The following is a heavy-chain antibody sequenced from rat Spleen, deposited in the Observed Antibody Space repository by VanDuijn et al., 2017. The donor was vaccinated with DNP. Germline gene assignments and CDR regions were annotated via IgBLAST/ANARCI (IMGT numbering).Heavy chain of an antibody. J-gene: IGHJ2*01. V-gene: IGHV5S11*01. D-gene: IGHD4-4*01. CDR2: IDTSGGYT. CDR3: ARTGNSGYY. Sequence: EVQLVESGGGLVQPGRSLKLSCAASGFTFSNYDMAWVCQAPTKGLEWVASIDTSGGYTYYRDSVKGRFIVSRDNAKSTLYLQMDSLRSEETATYDCARTGNSGYYWGQGVMVTVSS. CDR1: GFTFSNYD.